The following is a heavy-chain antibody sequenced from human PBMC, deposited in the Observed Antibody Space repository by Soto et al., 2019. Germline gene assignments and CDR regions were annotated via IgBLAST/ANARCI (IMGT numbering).Heavy chain of an antibody. J-gene: IGHJ4*02. CDR2: IYPGDSDT. Sequence: GESLKISCKGSGYSFINYWIGWVRQMPGKGLERMGIIYPGDSDTRYSPSFQGQITISADRSVTAVYLQWSSLKASDTAIYYCARTDGYEIAYWGQGTLVTVSS. D-gene: IGHD5-12*01. CDR3: ARTDGYEIAY. CDR1: GYSFINYW. V-gene: IGHV5-51*01.